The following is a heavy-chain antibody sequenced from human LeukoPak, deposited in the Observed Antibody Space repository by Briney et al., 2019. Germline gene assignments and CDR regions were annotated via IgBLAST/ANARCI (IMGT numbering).Heavy chain of an antibody. CDR1: GFTFSTYG. CDR2: IWYEGRSE. V-gene: IGHV3-33*01. Sequence: GRSLRLSCAASGFTFSTYGMHWVRQAPGKGVEWGAAIWYEGRSEYYADSVKGQFTIYRDNAKNTLYLQMNSLRGEATAVYYCARTYGSGSYPMDYWGQGTLVTVSS. J-gene: IGHJ4*02. CDR3: ARTYGSGSYPMDY. D-gene: IGHD3-10*01.